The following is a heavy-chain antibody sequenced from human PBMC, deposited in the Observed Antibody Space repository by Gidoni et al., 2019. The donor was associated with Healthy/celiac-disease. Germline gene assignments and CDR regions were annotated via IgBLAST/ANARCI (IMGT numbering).Heavy chain of an antibody. J-gene: IGHJ6*02. CDR1: GFTFSSYW. V-gene: IGHV3-74*01. CDR2: INSDGSST. CDR3: ARGGELGYYDFWSGYYSPYYYYGMDV. D-gene: IGHD3-3*01. Sequence: EVQLVESGGGLVQPGGSLRLSCAASGFTFSSYWMHWVRQAPGKGLVWVSRINSDGSSTSYADSVKGRFTISRDNAKNTLYLQMNSLRAEDTAVYYCARGGELGYYDFWSGYYSPYYYYGMDVWGQGTTVTVSS.